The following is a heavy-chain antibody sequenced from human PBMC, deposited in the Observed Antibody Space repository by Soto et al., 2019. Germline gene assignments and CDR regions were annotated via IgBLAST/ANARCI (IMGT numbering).Heavy chain of an antibody. Sequence: GGSLRLSCAASGFTFSSYAMSWVRQAPGKGLEWVSAISGSGGSTYYADSVKGRFTISRDNSKNTLYLQMNSLRAEDTAVYYCAKDISSGGYDFWRGYYGNYFDYCGQGPLVTVYS. CDR2: ISGSGGST. J-gene: IGHJ4*02. CDR1: GFTFSSYA. CDR3: AKDISSGGYDFWRGYYGNYFDY. D-gene: IGHD3-3*01. V-gene: IGHV3-23*01.